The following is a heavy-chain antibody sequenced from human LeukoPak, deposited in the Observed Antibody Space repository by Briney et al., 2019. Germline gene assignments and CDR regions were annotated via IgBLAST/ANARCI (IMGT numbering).Heavy chain of an antibody. CDR1: GGSISSYY. CDR3: ARGAYYDFWSGYPPGTFYYGMDV. Sequence: SETLSLTCTVSGGSISSYYWSWIRQPAGKGLEWIGRIYTSGSTNYNPSHKSRVTMSVDTSKNQFSLKLSSVTAADTAVYYCARGAYYDFWSGYPPGTFYYGMDVWGQGTTVTVSS. V-gene: IGHV4-4*07. D-gene: IGHD3-3*01. CDR2: IYTSGST. J-gene: IGHJ6*02.